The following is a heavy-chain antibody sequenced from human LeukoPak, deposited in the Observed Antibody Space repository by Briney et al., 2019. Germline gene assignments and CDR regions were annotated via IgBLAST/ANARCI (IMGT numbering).Heavy chain of an antibody. D-gene: IGHD1-7*01. J-gene: IGHJ4*02. V-gene: IGHV3-11*01. Sequence: GGSLRLSCAASGFTFSDYARSWIRQAAGQGLEWVSYISRSGDTIDYADSGKGRFSISRDNAKNSLYLQMNSLRAEDTAVYYCAGYHWNSGVVYWGQGTLVTVSS. CDR3: AGYHWNSGVVY. CDR1: GFTFSDYA. CDR2: ISRSGDTI.